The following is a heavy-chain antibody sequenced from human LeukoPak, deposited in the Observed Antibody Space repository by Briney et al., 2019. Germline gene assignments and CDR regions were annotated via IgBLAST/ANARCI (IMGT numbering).Heavy chain of an antibody. D-gene: IGHD2-2*01. J-gene: IGHJ4*02. Sequence: PGRSLRLSCAASGFTFDDYAMHWVRQAPGKGLEWVSGISWNSGSIGYADSVKGRFTISRDNAKNSLYLQMNSLRAEDTALYYCAKAVPAAMPVSYFDYWGQGTLVTVSS. CDR1: GFTFDDYA. CDR3: AKAVPAAMPVSYFDY. V-gene: IGHV3-9*01. CDR2: ISWNSGSI.